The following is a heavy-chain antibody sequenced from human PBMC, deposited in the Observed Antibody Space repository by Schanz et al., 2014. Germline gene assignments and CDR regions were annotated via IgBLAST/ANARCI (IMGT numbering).Heavy chain of an antibody. Sequence: QVHLVQSGAEVKEPGSSVKVSCKPSGGTFVTFFFTWVRQAPGQGPQWMGRISPLLGVANYAQEFQGRLTITADTSTSTAYIELSSLRSEDTAVYYCATCSGGTCHAKPGLDNWGQGTLVTVSS. D-gene: IGHD2-15*01. CDR3: ATCSGGTCHAKPGLDN. V-gene: IGHV1-69*04. CDR1: GGTFVTFF. J-gene: IGHJ4*02. CDR2: ISPLLGVA.